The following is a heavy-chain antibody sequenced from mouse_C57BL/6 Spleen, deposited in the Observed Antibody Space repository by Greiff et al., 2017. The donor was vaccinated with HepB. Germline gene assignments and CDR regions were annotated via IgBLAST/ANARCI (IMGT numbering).Heavy chain of an antibody. CDR1: GFTFSDYY. V-gene: IGHV5-16*01. J-gene: IGHJ4*01. CDR2: INYDGSST. D-gene: IGHD2-5*01. Sequence: EVMLVESEGGLVQPGSSMKLSCTASGFTFSDYYMAWVRQVPEKGLEWVANINYDGSSTYYLDSLKSRFIISRDNAKNILYLQMSSLKSEDTATYYCARDYSNSYAMDYWGQGTSVTVSS. CDR3: ARDYSNSYAMDY.